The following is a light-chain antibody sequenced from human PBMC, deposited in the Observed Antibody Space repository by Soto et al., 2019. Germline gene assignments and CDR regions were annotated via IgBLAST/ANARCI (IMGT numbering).Light chain of an antibody. J-gene: IGKJ1*01. Sequence: DIQMTQSPSTLPASVGDRPTITCRASQSISNWLAWYQQKPGTAPKVLIYHASSLQRGVPSRFTGSGSGTEFTLTINGLQPDDFATYYCQQYNGYRTWTFGQGTKVDIK. CDR2: HAS. V-gene: IGKV1-5*01. CDR1: QSISNW. CDR3: QQYNGYRTWT.